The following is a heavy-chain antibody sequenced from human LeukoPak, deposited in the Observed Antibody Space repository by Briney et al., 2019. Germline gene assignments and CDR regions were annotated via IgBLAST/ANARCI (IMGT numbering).Heavy chain of an antibody. Sequence: PSETLSLTCTVSGGSINNYYWGWVRQPPGKGLEWIGYIHYSGNTNSKPSLKSRVTMSVDMSENQFSLKLSSVPAADTAVYYCARYSSSTHRYFDLWGRGTLITVSS. CDR2: IHYSGNT. J-gene: IGHJ2*01. CDR1: GGSINNYY. V-gene: IGHV4-59*01. D-gene: IGHD6-6*01. CDR3: ARYSSSTHRYFDL.